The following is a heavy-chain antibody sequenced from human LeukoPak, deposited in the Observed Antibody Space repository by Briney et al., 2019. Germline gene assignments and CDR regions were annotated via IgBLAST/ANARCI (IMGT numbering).Heavy chain of an antibody. D-gene: IGHD1-14*01. CDR3: ARWRAGSQFDL. Sequence: PGGSLRLSCVASGFTFSSYWMHWVRQAPGKGLVWVSRIQSDGSSTTYADSVKGRFTISRDNAKNTLWLQMNSLRDEDTAVYYCARWRAGSQFDLWGQGTLVTVSS. J-gene: IGHJ5*02. V-gene: IGHV3-74*01. CDR2: IQSDGSST. CDR1: GFTFSSYW.